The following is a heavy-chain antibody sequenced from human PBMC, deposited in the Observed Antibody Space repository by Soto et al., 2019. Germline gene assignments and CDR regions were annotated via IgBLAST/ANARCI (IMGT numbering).Heavy chain of an antibody. Sequence: ASVKVSCKASGGTFSSYAISWVRQAPGQGLEWMGGIIPIFGTANYAQKFQGRVTITADKSTSTAYMELSSLRSEDTAVYYCATEDSYYYDRRGYWGQGTLVTVSS. CDR1: GGTFSSYA. CDR2: IIPIFGTA. CDR3: ATEDSYYYDRRGY. V-gene: IGHV1-69*06. J-gene: IGHJ4*02. D-gene: IGHD3-22*01.